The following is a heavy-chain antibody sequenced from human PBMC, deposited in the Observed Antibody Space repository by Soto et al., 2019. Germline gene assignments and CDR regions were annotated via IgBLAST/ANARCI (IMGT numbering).Heavy chain of an antibody. J-gene: IGHJ4*02. V-gene: IGHV4-31*03. CDR2: IYYSGST. CDR1: GGSISSGGYY. D-gene: IGHD5-12*01. Sequence: TLSLTCTVSGGSISSGGYYWSWIRQHPGKGLEWIGYIYYSGSTYYNPSLKSRVTISVDTSKNQFSLKLSSVTAEDTAVYYCAKFWLRREFDYWGQGTLVTVSS. CDR3: AKFWLRREFDY.